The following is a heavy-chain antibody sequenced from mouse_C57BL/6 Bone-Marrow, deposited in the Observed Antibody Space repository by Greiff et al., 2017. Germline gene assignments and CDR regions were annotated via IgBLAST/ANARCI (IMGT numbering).Heavy chain of an antibody. Sequence: VQLQQSGAELARPGASVKLSCKASGYTFTSYGISWVKQRTGQGLEWIGEIYPRSGNTYYNEKFKGKATLTADKSSSTAYMELRSLTSEDSAVYFCARETTVVSYWYFDVWGTGTTVTVSS. J-gene: IGHJ1*03. D-gene: IGHD1-1*01. CDR1: GYTFTSYG. V-gene: IGHV1-81*01. CDR3: ARETTVVSYWYFDV. CDR2: IYPRSGNT.